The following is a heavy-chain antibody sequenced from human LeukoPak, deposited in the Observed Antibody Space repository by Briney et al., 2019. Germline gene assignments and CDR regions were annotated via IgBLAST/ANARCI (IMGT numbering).Heavy chain of an antibody. CDR1: GGTFSSYA. CDR2: IIPIFGTA. J-gene: IGHJ5*02. V-gene: IGHV1-69*13. D-gene: IGHD3-10*01. Sequence: ASVKVSFKASGGTFSSYAISWVRQAPGQGLEWMGGIIPIFGTANYAQKFQGRVTITADESTSTAYMELSSLRSEDTAVYYCARSPYGSGSYHWFDPWGQGTLVTVSS. CDR3: ARSPYGSGSYHWFDP.